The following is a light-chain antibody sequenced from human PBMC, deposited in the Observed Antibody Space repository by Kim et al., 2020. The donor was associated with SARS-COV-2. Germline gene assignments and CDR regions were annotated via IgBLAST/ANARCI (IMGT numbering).Light chain of an antibody. CDR1: QCIGSN. V-gene: IGKV1-39*01. CDR2: AAS. CDR3: QQSYSTPTLS. J-gene: IGKJ1*01. Sequence: SVGDSVTITCRASQCIGSNLKWYQQRPGRAPKLLIYAASNLQGGVPSRFSGSGSGTDFTLTISCLQPEDFATYHCQQSYSTPTLSFGQGPKVDIK.